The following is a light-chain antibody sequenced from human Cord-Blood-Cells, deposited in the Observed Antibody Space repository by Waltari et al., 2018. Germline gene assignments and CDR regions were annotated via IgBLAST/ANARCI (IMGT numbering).Light chain of an antibody. CDR3: SSYTSSSTV. CDR2: DVS. V-gene: IGLV1-40*01. CDR1: SSNIGAGYD. J-gene: IGLJ3*02. Sequence: QSVLTQPPSVSGAPGQRVTISCTGSSSNIGAGYDVHWYQQLPGKAPKLMIYDVSKRPSGVSNRFSGSKSGNTASLTISGLQAEDEADYYCSSYTSSSTVFGGGTKLTVL.